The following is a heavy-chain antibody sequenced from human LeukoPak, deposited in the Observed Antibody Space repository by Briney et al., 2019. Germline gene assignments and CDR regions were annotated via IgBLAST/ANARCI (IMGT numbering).Heavy chain of an antibody. J-gene: IGHJ4*02. D-gene: IGHD2-21*01. CDR2: ISGNGDST. CDR1: GLTFSIYS. Sequence: GGSLRLSCAASGLTFSIYSMHWVRQAPGKGLDYVSAISGNGDSTYYANSVKGRFIVSRDNSKNMLYLQMGSLRAEDMAVYYCARGLGVVITSPFDYWGQGTLVTVSS. V-gene: IGHV3-64*01. CDR3: ARGLGVVITSPFDY.